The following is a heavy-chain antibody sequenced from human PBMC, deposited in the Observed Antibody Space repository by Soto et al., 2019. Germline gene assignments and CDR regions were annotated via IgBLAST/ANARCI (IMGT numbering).Heavy chain of an antibody. D-gene: IGHD3-10*01. CDR2: IIPIFGTA. V-gene: IGHV1-69*13. CDR3: ARVGLLLWFGEYRANYYYYGMDV. J-gene: IGHJ6*02. Sequence: GASVKVSCKASGGTFSSYAISWGRQAPGQGLERMGGIIPIFGTANYAQKFQGIVTITAVESTSTAYMELCSLRSDDTVVYYCARVGLLLWFGEYRANYYYYGMDVWGQGTTVTVSS. CDR1: GGTFSSYA.